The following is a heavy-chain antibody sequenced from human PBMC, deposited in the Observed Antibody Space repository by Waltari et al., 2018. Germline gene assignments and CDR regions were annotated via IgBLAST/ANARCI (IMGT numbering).Heavy chain of an antibody. D-gene: IGHD6-6*01. Sequence: QGQLVESGGGVVQPGGSLRLSCTDSAFTFSSIDLHWVRQTPGKGLEWVAVIWFDGSNQFYADSVKGRFTISRDNSKNTAYLHMNSLRAEDTAIYYCAKGAYHVSSSNGDSWGQGTLVIVSS. CDR3: AKGAYHVSSSNGDS. CDR1: AFTFSSID. V-gene: IGHV3-30*02. J-gene: IGHJ4*02. CDR2: IWFDGSNQ.